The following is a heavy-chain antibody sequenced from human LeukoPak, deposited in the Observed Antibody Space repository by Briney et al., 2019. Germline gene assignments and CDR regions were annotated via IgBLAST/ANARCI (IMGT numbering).Heavy chain of an antibody. V-gene: IGHV1-46*01. Sequence: ASVKVSCKASGYTFTSYDINWVRQAPGQGLEWMGIINPSGDNTNYARKFQGRVTMTRDTSTSTVYMELSSLRSEDTAIYYCARDKKIRVGYSSNWYQNDAFDIWGQGTMVTVS. CDR1: GYTFTSYD. CDR2: INPSGDNT. CDR3: ARDKKIRVGYSSNWYQNDAFDI. D-gene: IGHD6-13*01. J-gene: IGHJ3*02.